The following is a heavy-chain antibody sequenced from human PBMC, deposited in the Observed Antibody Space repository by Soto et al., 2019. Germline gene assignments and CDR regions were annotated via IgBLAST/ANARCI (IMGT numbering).Heavy chain of an antibody. J-gene: IGHJ6*02. CDR1: GDSVSSNSAA. CDR2: TYYRSKWYN. D-gene: IGHD6-13*01. V-gene: IGHV6-1*01. Sequence: SQTLSLTCAISGDSVSSNSAAWNWIRESPSRGLEWLGRTYYRSKWYNDYAVSVKSRITINPDTSKNQFSLQLNSVTPEDTAVYYCARAGYSSSWYERAFYYYYGKDVWGQGTTVTVSS. CDR3: ARAGYSSSWYERAFYYYYGKDV.